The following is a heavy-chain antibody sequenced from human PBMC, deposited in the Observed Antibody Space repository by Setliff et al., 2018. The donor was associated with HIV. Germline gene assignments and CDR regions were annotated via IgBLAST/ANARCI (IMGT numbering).Heavy chain of an antibody. J-gene: IGHJ4*02. D-gene: IGHD2-2*01. Sequence: SETLSLTCTVSGGSISSGYYYWSWIRQHPGKGLEWIWYIYYSGNPFYNPSLRSRVTISLDTSKNQFSLKLSSVTAADTAVYYCARGFDYAQRPPLYYFDYWGQGTLVTVSS. CDR1: GGSISSGYYY. V-gene: IGHV4-31*03. CDR3: ARGFDYAQRPPLYYFDY. CDR2: IYYSGNP.